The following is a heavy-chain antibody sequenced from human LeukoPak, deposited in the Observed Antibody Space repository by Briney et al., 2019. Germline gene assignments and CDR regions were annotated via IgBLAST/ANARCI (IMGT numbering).Heavy chain of an antibody. Sequence: GESLKISCKGSGYSFTSYWIGWVRQMPGKGLEWMGIIYPGDSDTRYSPSFQGQVTISADKSISTAYLQWSSLKASDTAMYYCARQARRTGTTWAFDYWGQGILVTVSS. CDR2: IYPGDSDT. D-gene: IGHD1-7*01. CDR3: ARQARRTGTTWAFDY. J-gene: IGHJ4*02. V-gene: IGHV5-51*01. CDR1: GYSFTSYW.